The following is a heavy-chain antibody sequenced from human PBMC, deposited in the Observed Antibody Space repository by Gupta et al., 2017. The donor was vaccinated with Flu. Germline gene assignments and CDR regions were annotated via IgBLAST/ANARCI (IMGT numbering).Heavy chain of an antibody. D-gene: IGHD3-3*01. Sequence: EVQLVESGGGLVQPGRSLALTCTGSGFTFGDYSMHWFRQAPGKGLEWVGFIRSKAFGGTAEYAASVEGRFTISRDDLRGIVYLLTNSLETDDTGVYFCTRVSEWFSDGFDIWGPGTMVTASS. CDR1: GFTFGDYS. CDR2: IRSKAFGGTA. CDR3: TRVSEWFSDGFDI. J-gene: IGHJ3*02. V-gene: IGHV3-49*03.